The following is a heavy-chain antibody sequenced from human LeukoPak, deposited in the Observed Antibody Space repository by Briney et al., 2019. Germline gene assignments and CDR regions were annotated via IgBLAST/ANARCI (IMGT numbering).Heavy chain of an antibody. D-gene: IGHD1-26*01. V-gene: IGHV3-48*01. CDR3: AKPGSNSGSYFGY. J-gene: IGHJ4*02. CDR2: ISSSSSTI. Sequence: GGSLRLSCAASGFTFSSYSMNWVRQAPGKGLEWVSYISSSSSTIYYADSVKGRFTISRDNAKNSLYLQMNSLRAEDTTVYYCAKPGSNSGSYFGYWGQGALVTVSS. CDR1: GFTFSSYS.